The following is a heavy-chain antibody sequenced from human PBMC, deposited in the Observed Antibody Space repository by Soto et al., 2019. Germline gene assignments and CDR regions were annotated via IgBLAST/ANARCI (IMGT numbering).Heavy chain of an antibody. J-gene: IGHJ4*02. CDR1: GGSISSGGYY. D-gene: IGHD6-19*01. V-gene: IGHV4-31*03. CDR2: IYYSGST. Sequence: SETLSLTCTVSGGSISSGGYYWSWIRQHPGKGLEWIGYIYYSGSTYYNPSLKSRVTISVDTSKNQFSLKLSSVTAADTAVYYCARSEQWLTQSTPIDYWGQGTLVTVSS. CDR3: ARSEQWLTQSTPIDY.